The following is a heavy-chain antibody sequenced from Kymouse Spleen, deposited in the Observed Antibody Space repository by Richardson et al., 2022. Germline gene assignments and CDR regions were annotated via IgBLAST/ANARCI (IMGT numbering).Heavy chain of an antibody. CDR3: ARQRYSSGRFDY. CDR1: GGSISSSSYY. Sequence: QLQLQESGPGLVKPSETLSLTCTVSGGSISSSSYYWGWIRQPPGKGLEWIGSIYYSGSTYYNPSLKSRVTISVDTSKNQFSLKLSSVTAADTAVYYCARQRYSSGRFDYWGQGTLVTVSS. V-gene: IGHV4-39*01. D-gene: IGHD6-19*01. J-gene: IGHJ4*02. CDR2: IYYSGST.